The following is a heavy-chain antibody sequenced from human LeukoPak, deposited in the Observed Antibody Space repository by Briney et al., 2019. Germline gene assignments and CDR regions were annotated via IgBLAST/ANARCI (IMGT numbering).Heavy chain of an antibody. CDR2: ISSSSSTI. CDR3: AREAVSFVAVANDGYFDF. J-gene: IGHJ4*02. CDR1: GFTFSSYS. D-gene: IGHD6-19*01. Sequence: GGSLRLSCAASGFTFSSYSMNWVRQAPGKGLEWVSYISSSSSTIYYADSVKGRFTISRDNAKNSLYLQMNSLRAEDTAVYYCAREAVSFVAVANDGYFDFWGQGSLVIVSS. V-gene: IGHV3-48*04.